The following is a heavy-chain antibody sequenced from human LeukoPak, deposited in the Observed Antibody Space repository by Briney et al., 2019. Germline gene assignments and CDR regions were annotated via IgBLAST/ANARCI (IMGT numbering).Heavy chain of an antibody. D-gene: IGHD5-18*01. CDR3: ARGSVQLWLRDTYYYMDV. V-gene: IGHV3-20*01. Sequence: PGESLRLSCAASGFSFDDYDMNWVRQVPGRGLEWVSGFNWSGRSTEYADSVKDRFTISRQNSKNSLYLYIHNLGSEDTALHVCARGSVQLWLRDTYYYMDVWGKGTTVTVSS. CDR1: GFSFDDYD. J-gene: IGHJ6*03. CDR2: FNWSGRST.